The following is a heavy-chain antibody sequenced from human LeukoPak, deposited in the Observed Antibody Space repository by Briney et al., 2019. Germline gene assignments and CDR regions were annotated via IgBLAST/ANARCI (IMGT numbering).Heavy chain of an antibody. D-gene: IGHD3-10*01. CDR3: AREAGGSGTYYIDY. CDR1: GYRLGGYY. J-gene: IGHJ4*02. Sequence: GASVKVSCKASGYRLGGYYMHWVRQAPGQGLEWMGRINPDSGVTSYAQKFQGRVTITRDTSISTVYMDLRSVRSDDTAVYYCAREAGGSGTYYIDYWGQGTLVTVSS. CDR2: INPDSGVT. V-gene: IGHV1-2*06.